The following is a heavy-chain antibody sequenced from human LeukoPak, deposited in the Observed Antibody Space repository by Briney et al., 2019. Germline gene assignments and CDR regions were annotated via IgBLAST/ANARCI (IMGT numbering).Heavy chain of an antibody. V-gene: IGHV3-33*01. D-gene: IGHD3-16*01. J-gene: IGHJ4*02. Sequence: GRSLRLSCAASGFTFSSYGMHWVGQAPGKGLEWVAVIWYDGSNKYYADSVKGRFTISRDNSKNTLYLQMNSLRAEDTAVYYCARDHVDLGAPPGYWGQGTLVTVSS. CDR3: ARDHVDLGAPPGY. CDR2: IWYDGSNK. CDR1: GFTFSSYG.